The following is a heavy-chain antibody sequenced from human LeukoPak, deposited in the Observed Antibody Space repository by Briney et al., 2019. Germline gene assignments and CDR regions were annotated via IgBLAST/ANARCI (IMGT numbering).Heavy chain of an antibody. J-gene: IGHJ3*02. D-gene: IGHD1-26*01. CDR3: ATGRVAVGREDAFDI. Sequence: ASVKVSCKASGYTFTSYDINWVRQATGQGLEWMGWMNPNSGNTGYAQKFQGRVTMTRNTSISTAYTELSSLRSEDTAVYYCATGRVAVGREDAFDIWGQGTMVTVSS. V-gene: IGHV1-8*01. CDR2: MNPNSGNT. CDR1: GYTFTSYD.